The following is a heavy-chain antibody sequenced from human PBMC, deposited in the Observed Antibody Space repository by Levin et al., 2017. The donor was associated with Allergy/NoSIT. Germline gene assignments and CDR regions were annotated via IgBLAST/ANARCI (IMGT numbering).Heavy chain of an antibody. D-gene: IGHD3-22*01. J-gene: IGHJ4*02. CDR3: ARDVYYDSSGYYVY. CDR2: IYSGGST. V-gene: IGHV3-66*02. Sequence: GGSLRLSCAASGFTVSSNYMSWVRQAPGKGLEWVSVIYSGGSTYYADSVKGRFTISRDNSKNTLYLQMNSLRAEDTAVYYCARDVYYDSSGYYVYWGQGTLVTVSS. CDR1: GFTVSSNY.